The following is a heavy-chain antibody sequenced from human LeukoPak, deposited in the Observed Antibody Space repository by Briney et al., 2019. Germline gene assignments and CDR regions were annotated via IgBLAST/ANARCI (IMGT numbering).Heavy chain of an antibody. J-gene: IGHJ3*02. V-gene: IGHV3-13*01. Sequence: PGRSLRLSCAASGFTFSDYDMHWVRQATGKGLEWVSAIGTAGDTYYTGSVKGRFTISRENAKNSLYLQMNSLRAEDTALYYCAKDIPPSGTVYGAFDIWGQGTMVTVSS. CDR3: AKDIPPSGTVYGAFDI. CDR2: IGTAGDT. D-gene: IGHD1-1*01. CDR1: GFTFSDYD.